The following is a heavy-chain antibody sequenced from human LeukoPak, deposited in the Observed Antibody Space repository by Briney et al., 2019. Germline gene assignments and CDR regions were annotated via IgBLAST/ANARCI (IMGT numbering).Heavy chain of an antibody. D-gene: IGHD1-26*01. V-gene: IGHV4-39*01. J-gene: IGHJ4*02. Sequence: PSETLSLTCSVSDDSISRSSYYWGWIRQPPGKGLEWIGTFYHSGFTYYNPSLKNRVTISVDTSKNQFSLKLSSVTAEDTAVYYCARLKVGTTHPDYWGQGTLVTVSS. CDR3: ARLKVGTTHPDY. CDR2: FYHSGFT. CDR1: DDSISRSSYY.